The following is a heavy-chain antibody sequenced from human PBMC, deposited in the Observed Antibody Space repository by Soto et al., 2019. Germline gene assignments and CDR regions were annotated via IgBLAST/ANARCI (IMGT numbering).Heavy chain of an antibody. D-gene: IGHD3-16*02. CDR3: ARGGYYDYVWGSYRYYYYGMDV. J-gene: IGHJ6*02. V-gene: IGHV3-74*01. CDR1: GFTFSSYW. Sequence: GGSLRLSCAASGFTFSSYWMHWVRQAPGKGLVWVSRINSDGSSTSYADSVKGRFTISRDNAKNTLYLQMNSLRAEDTAVYYCARGGYYDYVWGSYRYYYYGMDVWGQGTTVTVSS. CDR2: INSDGSST.